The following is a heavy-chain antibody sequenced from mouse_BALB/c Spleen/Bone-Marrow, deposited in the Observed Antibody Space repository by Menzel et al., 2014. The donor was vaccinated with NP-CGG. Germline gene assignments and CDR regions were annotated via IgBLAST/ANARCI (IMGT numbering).Heavy chain of an antibody. CDR3: VRRYAMDY. CDR2: IWTGGGT. Sequence: VKLQESGPGLVAPSQSLSITCTVSGFSLTSYDISWIRQPPGKGLEWLGVIWTGGGTNYNSAFMPRLSISKDNSKSQVFLKMNSLQTDDTAIYYCVRRYAMDYWGQGTSVTVSS. J-gene: IGHJ4*01. CDR1: GFSLTSYD. V-gene: IGHV2-9-2*01.